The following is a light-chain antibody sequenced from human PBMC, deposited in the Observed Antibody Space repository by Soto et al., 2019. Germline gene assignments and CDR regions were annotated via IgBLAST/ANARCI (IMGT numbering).Light chain of an antibody. V-gene: IGKV3-20*01. CDR1: QSVSSY. J-gene: IGKJ1*01. Sequence: ERVMTQYPATLSVSPGERATLSCRASQSVSSYLAWYQQKPGQAPRLLIYGASNRATGIPDRFSGSGSGTDFTLTISRLEPEDFAVYYCQQYGSSGTFGQGTKVDIK. CDR2: GAS. CDR3: QQYGSSGT.